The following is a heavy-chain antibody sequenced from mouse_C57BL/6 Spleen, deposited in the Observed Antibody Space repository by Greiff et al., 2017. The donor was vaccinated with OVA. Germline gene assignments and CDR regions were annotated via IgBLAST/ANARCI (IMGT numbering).Heavy chain of an antibody. CDR3: ARPYSNLYFDY. J-gene: IGHJ2*01. V-gene: IGHV1-82*01. CDR2: IYPGDGDT. D-gene: IGHD2-5*01. Sequence: VQLQQSGPELVKPGASVKISCKASGYAFSSSWMNWVKQRPGKGLEWIGRIYPGDGDTNYNGKFKGKATLTADKSSSTAYMQLSSLTSEDSAVYFCARPYSNLYFDYWGQGTTLTVSS. CDR1: GYAFSSSW.